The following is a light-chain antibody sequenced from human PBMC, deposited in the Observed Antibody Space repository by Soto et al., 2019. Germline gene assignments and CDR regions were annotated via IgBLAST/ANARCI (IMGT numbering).Light chain of an antibody. V-gene: IGLV2-14*03. Sequence: QSALTQPASVSGSPGQSITISCSGTTNDVGGYNYVSWYQQHPGKAPKLLIYGVTDRPSGVSSRFSGSKSGNAASLTISGLQAEDEGDYYCQSFDSSLSAYVFGTGTKLTVL. CDR3: QSFDSSLSAYV. CDR1: TNDVGGYNY. CDR2: GVT. J-gene: IGLJ1*01.